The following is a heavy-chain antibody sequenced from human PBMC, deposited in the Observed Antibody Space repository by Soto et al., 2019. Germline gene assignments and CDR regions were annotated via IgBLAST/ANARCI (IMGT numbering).Heavy chain of an antibody. CDR3: AXAYPYRTNDY. V-gene: IGHV3-33*03. Sequence: QVQLVXSGGGVVQPGRSLXLSCAASGFSFSAYGMHWVRQAPGRGLEWVAVIWSDXSKKYYKDSLKGRFTXXXXXSKXXXXXXXXXLXVEXTATXYCAXAYPYRTNDYWGQGTPVXVSS. D-gene: IGHD2-21*01. CDR1: GFSFSAYG. CDR2: IWSDXSKK. J-gene: IGHJ4*02.